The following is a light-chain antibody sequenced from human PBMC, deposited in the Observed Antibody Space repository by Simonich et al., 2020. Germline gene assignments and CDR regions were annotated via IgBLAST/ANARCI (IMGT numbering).Light chain of an antibody. CDR1: RSNIGAGYD. Sequence: QSVLTQPPSVYGAPGQRVTISCTGRRSNIGAGYDVHWYQQIPGTAPKLLIYSNIQRPSGVPDRFSGSKSGTSASLAISGLQSEDEAYYYCAAWDDSLNGWVFGGGTKLTVL. J-gene: IGLJ3*02. CDR3: AAWDDSLNGWV. CDR2: SNI. V-gene: IGLV1-40*01.